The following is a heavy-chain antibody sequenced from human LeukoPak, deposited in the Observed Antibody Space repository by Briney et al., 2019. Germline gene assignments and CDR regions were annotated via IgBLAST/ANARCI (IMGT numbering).Heavy chain of an antibody. V-gene: IGHV4-30-4*07. CDR2: IYDSGRA. Sequence: PSQTLSLTCAVSGGSISTGGYSRSWIRQPPGKTLEWIGYIYDSGRAYYNPSLKSRVTISMDTSSNHFSLKLRSVTAADTAVYYCVRDIYDDNNWGQGTLVTVSS. J-gene: IGHJ4*02. CDR3: VRDIYDDNN. CDR1: GGSISTGGYS. D-gene: IGHD3-16*01.